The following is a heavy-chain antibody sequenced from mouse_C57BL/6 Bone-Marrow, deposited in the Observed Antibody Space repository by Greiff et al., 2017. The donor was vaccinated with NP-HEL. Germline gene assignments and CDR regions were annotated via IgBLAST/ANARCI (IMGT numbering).Heavy chain of an antibody. Sequence: VQLQQSGAELARPGASVTLSCKASCYTFTDYEMHWVKQTPVHGLEWIGAIDPETGGTAYNQKFKGKAILTADKSSSTAYMELRSLTSEDSAVYYCTLYGSSYWYFDVWGTGTTVTVSS. V-gene: IGHV1-15*01. CDR2: IDPETGGT. CDR1: CYTFTDYE. CDR3: TLYGSSYWYFDV. D-gene: IGHD1-1*01. J-gene: IGHJ1*03.